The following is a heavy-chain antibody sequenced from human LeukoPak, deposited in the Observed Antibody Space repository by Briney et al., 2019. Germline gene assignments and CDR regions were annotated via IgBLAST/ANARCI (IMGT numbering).Heavy chain of an antibody. J-gene: IGHJ6*02. D-gene: IGHD2-21*02. Sequence: ASVKVSCKASGYTFTSYYMHWVRQAPGQGLEWMGIINPSGGSTSYAQKFQGRVTITADESTSTAYMELSSLRSEDTAAYYCARDKIAYCGGDCYSTTLHYYYYGMDVWGQGTTVTVSS. CDR1: GYTFTSYY. V-gene: IGHV1-46*01. CDR2: INPSGGST. CDR3: ARDKIAYCGGDCYSTTLHYYYYGMDV.